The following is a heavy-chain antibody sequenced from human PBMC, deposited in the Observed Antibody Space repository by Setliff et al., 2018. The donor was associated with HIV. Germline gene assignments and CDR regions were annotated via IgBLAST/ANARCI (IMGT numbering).Heavy chain of an antibody. CDR3: ARAKNKWNPGDY. D-gene: IGHD1-20*01. V-gene: IGHV5-51*01. Sequence: RGESPKISCMGFGYSFTNYWIAWARQMPGKGLEWMGIIYPDDSDTNYSPSFRGQVTMSADKSINTAYLQWDSLKASDSAMYYCARAKNKWNPGDYWGQGTVVTVSS. CDR1: GYSFTNYW. J-gene: IGHJ4*02. CDR2: IYPDDSDT.